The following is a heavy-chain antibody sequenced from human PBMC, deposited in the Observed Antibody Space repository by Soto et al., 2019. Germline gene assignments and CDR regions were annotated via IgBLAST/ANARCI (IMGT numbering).Heavy chain of an antibody. CDR3: ACFMETANEFLDH. CDR1: GFTFRDHR. V-gene: IGHV3-7*01. J-gene: IGHJ4*02. D-gene: IGHD3-10*01. Sequence: EVQLVESWGGLVQPGGPLRLSCVVAGFTFRDHRMTWVRQAPGKGLEWVANIDRDGSGKFYADSVRGRFTVSRDDADNSLFLQMRSLRAEDTALYYCACFMETANEFLDHCGQGARVTVSS. CDR2: IDRDGSGK.